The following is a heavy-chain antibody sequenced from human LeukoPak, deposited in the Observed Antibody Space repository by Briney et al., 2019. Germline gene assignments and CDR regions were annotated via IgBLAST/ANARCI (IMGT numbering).Heavy chain of an antibody. CDR2: IYYSGST. Sequence: SETLSLTCTVSGGSISSSSYYWGWIRQPPGKGLEWIGSIYYSGSTYYNPSLKSRVTISVDTSKNQFSLKLSSVTAADTAVYYCARVGSSWYQDWYFDLWGGGTLVTVSS. D-gene: IGHD6-13*01. CDR3: ARVGSSWYQDWYFDL. CDR1: GGSISSSSYY. V-gene: IGHV4-39*07. J-gene: IGHJ2*01.